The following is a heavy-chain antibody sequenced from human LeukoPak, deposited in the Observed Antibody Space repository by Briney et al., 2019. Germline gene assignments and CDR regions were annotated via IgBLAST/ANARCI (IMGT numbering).Heavy chain of an antibody. CDR2: INSGGSST. CDR1: GFTFSNYW. D-gene: IGHD4-23*01. V-gene: IGHV3-74*01. J-gene: IGHJ5*02. CDR3: ARGYGGNYNWFDP. Sequence: GGSLRLSCAASGFTFSNYWMHWVRQAPGKGLVWVSRINSGGSSTTYADSVKGRFTISRDNAKNTLHLQMNSLRAEDTAVYYCARGYGGNYNWFDPWGQGTLVTVSS.